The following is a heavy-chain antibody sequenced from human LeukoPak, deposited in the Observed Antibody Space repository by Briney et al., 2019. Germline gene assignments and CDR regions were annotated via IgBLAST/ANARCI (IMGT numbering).Heavy chain of an antibody. CDR3: AREARLGELSPSGY. D-gene: IGHD3-16*02. Sequence: PGGSLRLSCAASGFTFSSYSMNWVRQAPGKGLEWVSSISSSNSYIYYADSVKGRFTISRDNAKNSLYLQMNSLRAEDTAVYYCAREARLGELSPSGYWGQGTLVTVSS. CDR1: GFTFSSYS. J-gene: IGHJ4*02. V-gene: IGHV3-21*01. CDR2: ISSSNSYI.